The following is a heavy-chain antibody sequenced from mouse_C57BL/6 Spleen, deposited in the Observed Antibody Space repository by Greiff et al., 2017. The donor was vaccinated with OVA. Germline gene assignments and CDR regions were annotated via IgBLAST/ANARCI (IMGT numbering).Heavy chain of an antibody. CDR3: ARQDDYDAPAWFAY. V-gene: IGHV5-17*01. Sequence: EVQGVESGGGLVKPGGSLKLSCAASGFTFSDYGMHWVRQAPEKGLEWVAYISSGSSTIYYADTVKGRFTISRDNAKNTLFLQMTSLRSEDTAMYYCARQDDYDAPAWFAYWGQGTLVTVSA. J-gene: IGHJ3*01. CDR2: ISSGSSTI. CDR1: GFTFSDYG. D-gene: IGHD2-4*01.